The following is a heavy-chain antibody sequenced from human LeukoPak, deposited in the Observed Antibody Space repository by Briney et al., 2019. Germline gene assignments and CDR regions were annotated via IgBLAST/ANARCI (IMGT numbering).Heavy chain of an antibody. CDR2: LSGSGDSK. J-gene: IGHJ4*02. CDR1: GFTFSTYA. CDR3: AREGWLIYFDY. Sequence: GGSLRLSCATSGFTFSTYAMSWVRQAPGKGLEWVSALSGSGDSKYYADSVKGRFTVSRDNSKNTLYLHMNSLRVEDTALYYCAREGWLIYFDYWGQGTLVTVSS. D-gene: IGHD5-12*01. V-gene: IGHV3-23*01.